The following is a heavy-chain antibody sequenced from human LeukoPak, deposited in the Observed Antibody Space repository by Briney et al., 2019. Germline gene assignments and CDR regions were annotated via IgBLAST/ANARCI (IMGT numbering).Heavy chain of an antibody. Sequence: GGSLRLSCAASGFTFSSYGMSWVRQAPGKGLEWVSAISGSGGSTYYADSVKGRFTISRDNSKNSLYLQMNSLRAEDTAVYYCASGSYYYGSGPPRHFDYWGQGTLVTVSS. CDR3: ASGSYYYGSGPPRHFDY. CDR2: ISGSGGST. V-gene: IGHV3-23*01. J-gene: IGHJ4*02. D-gene: IGHD3-10*01. CDR1: GFTFSSYG.